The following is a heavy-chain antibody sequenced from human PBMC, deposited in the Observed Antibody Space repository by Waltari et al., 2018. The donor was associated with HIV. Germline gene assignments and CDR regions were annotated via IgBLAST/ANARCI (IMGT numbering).Heavy chain of an antibody. D-gene: IGHD4-4*01. J-gene: IGHJ4*02. V-gene: IGHV6-1*02. CDR1: GDSFSSGSAA. CDR3: ARDSNGLDY. Sequence: QSGPGLVTSSETPSITCAISGDSFSSGSAAWKWIRLSPSGCLEWLGRTTHRSKWLQLYAPSVRGRVRVDVDPSVNHFSLHLDAVTPDDTAVYYCARDSNGLDYWGQGTVVTVSS. CDR2: TTHRSKWLQ.